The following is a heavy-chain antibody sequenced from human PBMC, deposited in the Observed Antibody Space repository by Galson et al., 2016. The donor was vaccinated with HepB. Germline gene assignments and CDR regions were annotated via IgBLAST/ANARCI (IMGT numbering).Heavy chain of an antibody. J-gene: IGHJ6*02. CDR2: IIPFFGTT. Sequence: VKVSCKASGGSFSNYPVSWVRQAPGQGPVWLGGIIPFFGTTGYAQKFQGRVTITADKSTTTVYMELSSLRSEDTAIYYCAKYSGSPGDYGMDVWGQGTTVTVSS. CDR3: AKYSGSPGDYGMDV. V-gene: IGHV1-69*13. CDR1: GGSFSNYP. D-gene: IGHD1-26*01.